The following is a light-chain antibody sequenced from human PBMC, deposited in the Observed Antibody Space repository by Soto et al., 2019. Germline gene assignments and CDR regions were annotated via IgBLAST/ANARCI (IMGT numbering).Light chain of an antibody. CDR2: ASS. CDR3: HHYVDSPLG. Sequence: EIVLTQSPGTLSLYPGERATLSCRASQSFNSDYLAWYQKKPGQPPRLLIYASSNRAAGIPDRFSASASGTDFTLTISRLEPEDFAVYYCHHYVDSPLGLGQGTKVEIK. V-gene: IGKV3-20*01. J-gene: IGKJ1*01. CDR1: QSFNSDY.